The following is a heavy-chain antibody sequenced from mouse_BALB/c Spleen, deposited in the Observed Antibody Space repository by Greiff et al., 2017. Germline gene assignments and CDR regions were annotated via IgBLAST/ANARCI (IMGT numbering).Heavy chain of an antibody. CDR1: GYTFTSYW. J-gene: IGHJ4*01. CDR2: INPSTGYT. Sequence: QVQLQQSGAELAKPGASVKMSCKASGYTFTSYWMHWVKQRPGQGLEWIGYINPSTGYTEYNQKFKDKATLTADKSSSTAYMQLSSLTSEDSAVYYCARSTGFITTAGYAMDYWGQGTSVTVSS. CDR3: ARSTGFITTAGYAMDY. V-gene: IGHV1-7*01. D-gene: IGHD1-2*01.